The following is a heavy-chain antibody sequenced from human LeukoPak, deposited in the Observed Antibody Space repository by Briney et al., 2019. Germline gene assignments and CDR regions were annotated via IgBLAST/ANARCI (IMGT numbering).Heavy chain of an antibody. CDR2: IYYSGST. V-gene: IGHV4-39*07. CDR1: GGSIRSSSYY. D-gene: IGHD3-16*01. J-gene: IGHJ6*03. Sequence: SETLSLTCTVSGGSIRSSSYYWGWIRQPPGKGLEWIGSIYYSGSTYYNPSLKSRLTISVDTSKNQFSLKLSSVTAADTAMYYCARVKDPGGYYYYYYMDVWGKGTTVTVSS. CDR3: ARVKDPGGYYYYYYMDV.